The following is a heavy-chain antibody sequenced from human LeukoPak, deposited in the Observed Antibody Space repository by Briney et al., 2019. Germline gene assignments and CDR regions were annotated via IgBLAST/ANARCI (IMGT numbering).Heavy chain of an antibody. CDR2: FDPEDGET. J-gene: IGHJ4*02. V-gene: IGHV1-24*01. CDR1: GYTLTELS. CDR3: ATVHDYGDQYYFDY. D-gene: IGHD4-17*01. Sequence: ASVKVSCKVSGYTLTELSMHWVRQAPGKGLEWMGGFDPEDGETIYAQKFQGRATMTEDTSTDTAYMELSSLRSEDTAVYYCATVHDYGDQYYFDYWGQGTLVTVSS.